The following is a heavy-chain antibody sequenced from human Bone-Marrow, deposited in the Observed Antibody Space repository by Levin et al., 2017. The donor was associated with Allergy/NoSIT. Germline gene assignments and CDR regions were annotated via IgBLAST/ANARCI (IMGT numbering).Heavy chain of an antibody. D-gene: IGHD3-10*01. J-gene: IGHJ4*02. V-gene: IGHV3-74*01. Sequence: GESLKISCAASGFTFSDYWMHWVRQIPGKGLVWVSRIKSDGSAPSYADSVEGRFTISRDNAKNTLYLQKNSLRAEDTAVYYCTRDRERKRGVILDYWGQGALVTVSS. CDR1: GFTFSDYW. CDR2: IKSDGSAP. CDR3: TRDRERKRGVILDY.